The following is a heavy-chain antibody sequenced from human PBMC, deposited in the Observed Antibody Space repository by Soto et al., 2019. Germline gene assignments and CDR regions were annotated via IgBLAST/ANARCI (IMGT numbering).Heavy chain of an antibody. CDR2: IDPSDSYT. CDR1: GYSFTSYW. J-gene: IGHJ6*02. CDR3: ARHDLDDFWSGYYHYYYCMDV. D-gene: IGHD3-3*01. V-gene: IGHV5-10-1*01. Sequence: PGESLKISCKGSGYSFTSYWISWVRQMPGKGLEWMGRIDPSDSYTNYSPSFQGHVTISADKSISTAYLQWSSLKASDTAMYYCARHDLDDFWSGYYHYYYCMDVWGQGTTVNVSS.